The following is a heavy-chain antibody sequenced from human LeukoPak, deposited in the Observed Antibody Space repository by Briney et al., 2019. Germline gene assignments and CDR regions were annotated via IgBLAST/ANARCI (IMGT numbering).Heavy chain of an antibody. CDR3: ALVVFAGDFDY. Sequence: GGSLRLSCAASGFTFRSYWMTWVRQAPGKGLEWVANIKQDGSEKYYVDSVKGRFTISRDNAKNSLYLQMNSLRAEDTAVYYCALVVFAGDFDYWGQGTLVTVSS. J-gene: IGHJ4*02. CDR2: IKQDGSEK. V-gene: IGHV3-7*01. CDR1: GFTFRSYW. D-gene: IGHD2-2*01.